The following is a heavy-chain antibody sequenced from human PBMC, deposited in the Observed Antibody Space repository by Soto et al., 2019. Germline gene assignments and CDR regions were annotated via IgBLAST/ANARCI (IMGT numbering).Heavy chain of an antibody. D-gene: IGHD6-13*01. CDR3: ARDLAAVPRAFDY. CDR1: GGSISSYF. Sequence: PSETLSLTCTVSGGSISSYFYIWVRQPPGKGLECIGSVYYTGTTDYNPSLKSRVTISVDTSKTQFSLNLRSVTAADTAVYYCARDLAAVPRAFDYWGRGTLVTVSS. J-gene: IGHJ4*02. CDR2: VYYTGTT. V-gene: IGHV4-59*01.